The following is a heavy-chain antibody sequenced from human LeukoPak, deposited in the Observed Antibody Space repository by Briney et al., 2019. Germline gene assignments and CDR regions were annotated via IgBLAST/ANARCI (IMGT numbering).Heavy chain of an antibody. J-gene: IGHJ6*03. CDR3: ARGGYSYGYYYYYYMDV. D-gene: IGHD5-18*01. V-gene: IGHV4-34*01. Sequence: SETLSLTCAVYGGSFSGYYWSWIRQPPGKGLEWIGEINHSGSTNHNPSLKSRVTISVDTSKNQFSLKLSSVTAADTAVYYCARGGYSYGYYYYYYMDVWGKGTTVTVSS. CDR2: INHSGST. CDR1: GGSFSGYY.